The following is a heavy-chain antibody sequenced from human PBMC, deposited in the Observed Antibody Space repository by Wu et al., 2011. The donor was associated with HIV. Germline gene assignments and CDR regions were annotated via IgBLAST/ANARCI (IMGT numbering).Heavy chain of an antibody. Sequence: QVQLVRSGAEVKKPGSSVKVSCKASGGTFSTYAFSWVRQAPGQGPEWMGRVIPILGTTNYAQKFQGRVTITADESTSTTYLELSSLRSEDTAVYYCARAYDLWSGSGYYYYMDVWGKGTTVSVSS. D-gene: IGHD3-3*01. CDR1: GGTFSTYA. CDR3: ARAYDLWSGSGYYYYMDV. CDR2: VIPILGTT. J-gene: IGHJ6*03. V-gene: IGHV1-69*11.